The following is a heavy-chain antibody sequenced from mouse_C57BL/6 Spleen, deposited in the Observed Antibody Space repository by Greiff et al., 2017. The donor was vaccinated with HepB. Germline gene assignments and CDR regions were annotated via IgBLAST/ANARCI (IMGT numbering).Heavy chain of an antibody. CDR1: GYTFTDYN. J-gene: IGHJ3*01. CDR3: ARGKGSWFAY. CDR2: INPNNGGT. Sequence: VQLQQSGPELVKPGASVKIPCKASGYTFTDYNMDWVKQSHGKSLEWIGDINPNNGGTIYNQKFKGKATLTVDKSSSTAYMELRSLTSEDTAVYYCARGKGSWFAYWGQGTLVTVSA. V-gene: IGHV1-18*01.